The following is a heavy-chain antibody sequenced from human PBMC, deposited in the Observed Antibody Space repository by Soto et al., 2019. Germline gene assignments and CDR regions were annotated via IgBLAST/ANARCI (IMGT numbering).Heavy chain of an antibody. CDR2: ISTYNGNT. V-gene: IGHV1-18*01. CDR1: GYTFTRYG. D-gene: IGHD1-1*01. CDR3: ARAGGGTVTTTADY. J-gene: IGHJ4*02. Sequence: QVQLVQSGAEVKKPGASVKVSCKASGYTFTRYGFSWVRQAPGQGLEWMGWISTYNGNTNVAQKHQGRVTMTTDTSTSTAYMELRSLRSDDTAVYYCARAGGGTVTTTADYWGQGTLVTVSS.